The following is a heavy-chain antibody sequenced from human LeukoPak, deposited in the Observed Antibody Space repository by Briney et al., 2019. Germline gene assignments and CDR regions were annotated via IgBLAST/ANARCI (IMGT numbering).Heavy chain of an antibody. CDR2: TNWNGRST. J-gene: IGHJ4*02. D-gene: IGHD2-15*01. CDR3: AKGGWSTSLDF. CDR1: GFTFDDSG. V-gene: IGHV3-20*04. Sequence: PEGSLRLSCAASGFTFDDSGMTWVRQAPGKGLEWVSGTNWNGRSTGYADSVKGRFTISRDNAKNSLYLQMNSLSAADTAVYYCAKGGWSTSLDFWGQGTLVTVSS.